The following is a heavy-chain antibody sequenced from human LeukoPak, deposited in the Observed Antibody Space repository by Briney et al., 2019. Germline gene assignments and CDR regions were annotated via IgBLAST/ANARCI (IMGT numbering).Heavy chain of an antibody. J-gene: IGHJ3*02. CDR2: ISSSSSYI. D-gene: IGHD5-18*01. CDR3: ARERDSPFAFDI. V-gene: IGHV3-21*01. Sequence: GGSLRLSCAASGFTFSSYSMNWVRQAPGKGLEWVSSISSSSSYIYYADSVKGRFTISRDNAKNSLYLQMNSLRAEDTAVYYRARERDSPFAFDIWGQGTMVTVSS. CDR1: GFTFSSYS.